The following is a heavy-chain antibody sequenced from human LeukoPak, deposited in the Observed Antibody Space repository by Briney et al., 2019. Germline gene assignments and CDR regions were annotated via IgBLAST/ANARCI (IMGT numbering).Heavy chain of an antibody. J-gene: IGHJ4*02. Sequence: ASVKVSCKASEYTFTEYAVNWVRQAPGQRLEWMGWINAGNGNTKYAQKFQGRLTITRDTSASTAYTELSSLTFEDTAVYYCTSGRWSATTASYYLDFWGQGTLVTVSS. V-gene: IGHV1-3*01. CDR2: INAGNGNT. CDR1: EYTFTEYA. CDR3: TSGRWSATTASYYLDF. D-gene: IGHD1-26*01.